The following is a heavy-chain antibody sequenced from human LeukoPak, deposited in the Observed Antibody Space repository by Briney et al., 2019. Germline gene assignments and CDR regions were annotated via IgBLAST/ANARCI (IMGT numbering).Heavy chain of an antibody. D-gene: IGHD3/OR15-3a*01. CDR2: IYSGGST. CDR3: AKDIHFLTGYDY. J-gene: IGHJ4*02. V-gene: IGHV3-53*01. Sequence: GGSLRLSCAASGFTVSSNYMSWVRQAPGKGLEWVSVIYSGGSTFYADSVKGRFSISRDNSKNTLYLQMNSLRAEDTAVYYCAKDIHFLTGYDYWGQGTLVIVSS. CDR1: GFTVSSNY.